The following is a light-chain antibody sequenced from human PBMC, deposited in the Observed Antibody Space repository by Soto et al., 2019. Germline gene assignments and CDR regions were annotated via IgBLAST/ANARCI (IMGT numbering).Light chain of an antibody. J-gene: IGKJ4*01. CDR3: QHRSEWPPRLT. CDR1: RSVSSY. V-gene: IGKV3-11*01. CDR2: DAS. Sequence: EIVLTQSPATLSLSPGERATLSCGASRSVSSYLAWYQQKPGQAPRLLIYDASYRATGIPARFSSSRSGTDVTLTIISLEPEDFAVYYCQHRSEWPPRLTFGEGTKVEIK.